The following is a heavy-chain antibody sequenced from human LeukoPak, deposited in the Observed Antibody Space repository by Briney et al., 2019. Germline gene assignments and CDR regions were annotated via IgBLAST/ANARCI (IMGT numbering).Heavy chain of an antibody. CDR2: IYTSGST. CDR3: ARDSDYDFWSGYYAPFDY. D-gene: IGHD3-3*01. V-gene: IGHV4-61*02. J-gene: IGHJ4*02. Sequence: SETLSLTCTVSGGSISSGSYYWCWIRQPAGKGLEWIGRIYTSGSTNYNPSLKSRVTISVDTSKSQFSLKLSSVTAADTAVYYCARDSDYDFWSGYYAPFDYGGQGTLVTVSS. CDR1: GGSISSGSYY.